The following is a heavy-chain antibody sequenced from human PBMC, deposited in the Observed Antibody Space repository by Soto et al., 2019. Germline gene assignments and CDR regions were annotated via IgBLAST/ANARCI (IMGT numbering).Heavy chain of an antibody. J-gene: IGHJ4*02. D-gene: IGHD3-10*01. V-gene: IGHV1-3*05. CDR2: INAGNGNT. Sequence: QVQLVQSGAEEKKPGASVKVSCKASGYTFSSYAMHWVRQAPGQRLEWMGWINAGNGNTKYSQKFQGRVTITRDTSASTAYMELGSLRSEDTAVYYCARGGPPIDYWGQGTLVTVSS. CDR3: ARGGPPIDY. CDR1: GYTFSSYA.